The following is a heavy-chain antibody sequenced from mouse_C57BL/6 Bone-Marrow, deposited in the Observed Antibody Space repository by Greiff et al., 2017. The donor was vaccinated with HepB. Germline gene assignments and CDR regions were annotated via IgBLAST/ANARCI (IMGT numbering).Heavy chain of an antibody. Sequence: QVTLKVSGPGILQPSQTLSLTCSFSGFSLSTFGMGVGWIRQPSGKGLEWLAHIWWDDDKYYNPAPKSRLTISKDTSKNQVFLKISNVYTADTATYYCARIVGIYYDYLAWFAYWGQVTLVTVSA. V-gene: IGHV8-8*01. CDR1: GFSLSTFGMG. J-gene: IGHJ3*01. D-gene: IGHD2-4*01. CDR2: IWWDDDK. CDR3: ARIVGIYYDYLAWFAY.